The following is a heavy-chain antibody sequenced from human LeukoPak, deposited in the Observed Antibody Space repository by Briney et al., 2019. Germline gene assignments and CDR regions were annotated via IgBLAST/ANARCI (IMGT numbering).Heavy chain of an antibody. CDR2: IYYSGST. J-gene: IGHJ4*02. Sequence: SETLSLTCTVSGGSISSGGYYWSWIRQHPGKDLEWIGYIYYSGSTYYNPSLKSRVTISVDTSKNQFSLKLSSVTAADTAVYYCARGPTTVPYYFDYWGQGTLVTVSP. CDR1: GGSISSGGYY. CDR3: ARGPTTVPYYFDY. D-gene: IGHD4-17*01. V-gene: IGHV4-31*03.